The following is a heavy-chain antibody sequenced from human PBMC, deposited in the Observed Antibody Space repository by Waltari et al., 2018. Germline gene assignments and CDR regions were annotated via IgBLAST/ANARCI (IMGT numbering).Heavy chain of an antibody. J-gene: IGHJ6*02. CDR2: IFTSGRT. V-gene: IGHV4-61*02. CDR1: GGSISSGSVY. D-gene: IGHD3-9*01. CDR3: ARDEARYYDIMTGGGYYGLDV. Sequence: QVQLQESGPGLVRPSQTLSLTCTVSGGSISSGSVYWTWIRQPAGKGLEWVWHIFTSGRTTYNPFLKGRVSVSRDTSENQFALRLSSVTAADTAVYYCARDEARYYDIMTGGGYYGLDVWGQGTTVTVSS.